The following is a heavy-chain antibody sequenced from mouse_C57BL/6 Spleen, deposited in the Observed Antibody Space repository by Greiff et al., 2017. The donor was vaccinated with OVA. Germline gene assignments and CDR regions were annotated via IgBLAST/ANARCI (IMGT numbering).Heavy chain of an antibody. CDR3: ARGDPSPLLNYFDY. D-gene: IGHD1-1*01. CDR2: INPNNGGT. J-gene: IGHJ2*01. V-gene: IGHV1-26*01. Sequence: EVQLQQSGPELVKPGASVKISCKASGYTFTDYYMNWVKQSHGKSLEWIGDINPNNGGTSYNQKFKGKATLTVDKSSSTAYMELRSLTSEDSAVYYCARGDPSPLLNYFDYWGQGTTLTVSS. CDR1: GYTFTDYY.